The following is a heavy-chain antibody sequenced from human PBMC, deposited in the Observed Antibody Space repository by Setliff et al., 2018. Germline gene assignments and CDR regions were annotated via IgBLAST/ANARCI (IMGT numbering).Heavy chain of an antibody. CDR3: ARDLGGWSGYPDYGMDV. CDR1: GSSISRSSYH. Sequence: PSETLSLTCSVSGSSISRSSYHYVWIRQPPGKGLEWIGSIYYSGTTHYNPSLESRVTISVDTSKNQFSLKLRSVTAADTAVYYCARDLGGWSGYPDYGMDVWGQGTTVTVS. D-gene: IGHD3-3*01. V-gene: IGHV4-39*07. J-gene: IGHJ6*02. CDR2: IYYSGTT.